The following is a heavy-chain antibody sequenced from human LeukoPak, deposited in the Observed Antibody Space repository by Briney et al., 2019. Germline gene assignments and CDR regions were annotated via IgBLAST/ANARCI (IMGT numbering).Heavy chain of an antibody. V-gene: IGHV3-21*04. J-gene: IGHJ6*02. CDR1: GFTFSSYS. Sequence: GGSLRLSCAASGFTFSSYSMNWVRQAPGKGLEWVSSISSSSSYIYYADSVKGRFTISRDNAKNSLYLQMNSLRAEDTAVYYCAKVNEVRYYYGMGVWGQGTTVTVSS. CDR3: AKVNEVRYYYGMGV. D-gene: IGHD1-1*01. CDR2: ISSSSSYI.